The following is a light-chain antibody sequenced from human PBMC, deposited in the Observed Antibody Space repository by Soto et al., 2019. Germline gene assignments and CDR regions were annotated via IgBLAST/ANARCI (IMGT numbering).Light chain of an antibody. CDR3: LQYSNWPPFT. J-gene: IGKJ3*01. CDR1: QSVSSS. CDR2: GAS. V-gene: IGKV3-15*01. Sequence: EIVMTQSPATLSVSPGERVTLSCRASQSVSSSLAWYQQKPCQAPSLLIYGASTRATGIPARFSGSGSGTEFTLTIISLQSGDFAVYSCLQYSNWPPFTFGPGNKVDIK.